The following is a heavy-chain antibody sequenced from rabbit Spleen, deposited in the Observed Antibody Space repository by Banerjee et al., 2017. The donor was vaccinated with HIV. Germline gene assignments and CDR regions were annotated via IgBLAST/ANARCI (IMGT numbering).Heavy chain of an antibody. D-gene: IGHD1-1*01. J-gene: IGHJ4*01. CDR2: IYTGNVKT. CDR1: GFDFSHGYD. Sequence: QEQLEESGGDLVKPGASLTLTCTASGFDFSHGYDMCWVRQAPGKGLEWIGCIYTGNVKTYYASWAKGRFTISKTSSTTVTLQMTSLTAADTATYFCARDTGSGHYIDAYFDLWGPGTLVTVS. V-gene: IGHV1S45*01. CDR3: ARDTGSGHYIDAYFDL.